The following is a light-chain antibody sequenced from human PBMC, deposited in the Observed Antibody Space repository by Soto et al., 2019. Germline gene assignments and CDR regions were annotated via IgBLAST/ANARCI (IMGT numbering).Light chain of an antibody. J-gene: IGLJ2*01. CDR3: QAWDSSTAEV. V-gene: IGLV3-1*01. Sequence: SYELTQPPSVSVSPGQTASITCSGDKLGDKYACWYQQKPGQSPVLVIYQDSKRHSGIPERFSGSNSGNTATLTISGTQAMDEADYYCQAWDSSTAEVFGGGTKLTVL. CDR1: KLGDKY. CDR2: QDS.